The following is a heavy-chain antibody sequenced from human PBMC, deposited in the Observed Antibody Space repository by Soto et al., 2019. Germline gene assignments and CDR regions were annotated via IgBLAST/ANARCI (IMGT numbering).Heavy chain of an antibody. CDR1: GGSISSYY. CDR2: IYYSGST. J-gene: IGHJ4*02. CDR3: ARSDYYFDY. Sequence: PSETLSLTCTVSGGSISSYYWSWIRQPPGKGLEWIGYIYYSGSTNYNPSLKSRVTISVDTSKNQFSLKLSSVTAADTAVYYCARSDYYFDYWGQGTLVTVS. V-gene: IGHV4-59*08.